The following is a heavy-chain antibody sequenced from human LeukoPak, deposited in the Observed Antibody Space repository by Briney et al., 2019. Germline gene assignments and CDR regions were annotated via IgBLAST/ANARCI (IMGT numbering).Heavy chain of an antibody. Sequence: NPSETLSLTCTISGGSFNSDFWSWIRQPPGKGLEWIGNTYYRGSTNYNPSLKSRATISVDTSKNQVSLKLNSVTAADAAVYYCAGRPHTMVTYYFDHWGQGILVTVSS. CDR3: AGRPHTMVTYYFDH. J-gene: IGHJ4*02. D-gene: IGHD4-23*01. CDR1: GGSFNSDF. CDR2: TYYRGST. V-gene: IGHV4-59*01.